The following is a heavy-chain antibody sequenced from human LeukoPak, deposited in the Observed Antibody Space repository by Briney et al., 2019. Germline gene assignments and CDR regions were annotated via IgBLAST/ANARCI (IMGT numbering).Heavy chain of an antibody. CDR2: IYYSGST. D-gene: IGHD3-9*01. CDR3: ARGGRRYFDWLRDSLFDY. J-gene: IGHJ4*02. Sequence: SETLSLTCTVPGGSISSYYWSWIRQPPGKGLEWIGYIYYSGSTNYNPSLKSRVTISVDTSKNQFSLKLSSVTAADTAVYYCARGGRRYFDWLRDSLFDYWGQGTLVTVSS. CDR1: GGSISSYY. V-gene: IGHV4-59*01.